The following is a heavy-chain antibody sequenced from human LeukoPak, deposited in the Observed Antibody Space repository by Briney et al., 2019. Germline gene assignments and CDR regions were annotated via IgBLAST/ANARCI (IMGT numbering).Heavy chain of an antibody. CDR1: QFTFSSYD. J-gene: IGHJ4*02. CDR2: ISSDGSVT. V-gene: IGHV3-30*04. Sequence: GGSLRLSCAASQFTFSSYDMHWVRQAPGKGLHWVAIISSDGSVTYYAASVKGRFTISRDNSRSTLYLQMNSLRADDTAVYYCSKKGQNGDYGKPDWGQGTLVTVSS. D-gene: IGHD4-17*01. CDR3: SKKGQNGDYGKPD.